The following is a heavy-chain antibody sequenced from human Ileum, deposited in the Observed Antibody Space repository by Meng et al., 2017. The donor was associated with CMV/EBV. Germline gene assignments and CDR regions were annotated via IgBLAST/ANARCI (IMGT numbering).Heavy chain of an antibody. V-gene: IGHV6-1*01. D-gene: IGHD2-21*02. Sequence: SQTLSLTCVISGDGVSNNNGAWNWIRQSPSRGREWLGRTYFRSKLYYDYAISVKSRISITPDTYKNLFFLHLKSVTPEDTAVYYCARGLPNYYESGMDVWGQGTTVTVSS. CDR3: ARGLPNYYESGMDV. J-gene: IGHJ6*02. CDR2: TYFRSKLYY. CDR1: GDGVSNNNGA.